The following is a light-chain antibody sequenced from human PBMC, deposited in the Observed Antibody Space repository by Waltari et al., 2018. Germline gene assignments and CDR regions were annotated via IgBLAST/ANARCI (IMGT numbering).Light chain of an antibody. CDR3: QHYGTPPPLT. Sequence: EIVLTQSPGTLSFSPGERATLSCRASQTFSSTYLAWYQQKPGQAPRLLIYGASTRAAGCPVRFSGSGSGTDFTLTISRLEPEDFAVYYCQHYGTPPPLTFGGGTKVEIK. V-gene: IGKV3-20*01. CDR2: GAS. CDR1: QTFSSTY. J-gene: IGKJ4*01.